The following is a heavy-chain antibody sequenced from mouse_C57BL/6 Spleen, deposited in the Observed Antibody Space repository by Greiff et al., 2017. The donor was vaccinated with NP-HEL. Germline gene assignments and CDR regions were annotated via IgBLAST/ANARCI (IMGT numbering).Heavy chain of an antibody. D-gene: IGHD4-1*01. V-gene: IGHV1-53*01. CDR2: INPSNGGT. CDR3: ARGGSSGTRTNFDY. CDR1: GYTFTSYW. Sequence: QVQLQQPGTELVKPGASVKLSCKASGYTFTSYWMHWVKQRPGQGLEWIGNINPSNGGTNYNEKFKSKATLTVDKSSSTAYMQLSSLTAEDSAVYYCARGGSSGTRTNFDYWGQGTTLTVSS. J-gene: IGHJ2*01.